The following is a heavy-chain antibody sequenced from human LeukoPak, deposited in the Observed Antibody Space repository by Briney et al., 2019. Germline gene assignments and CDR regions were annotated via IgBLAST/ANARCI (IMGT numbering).Heavy chain of an antibody. V-gene: IGHV3-74*01. D-gene: IGHD3-22*01. CDR2: IKSDGST. CDR3: ARAPSEIGGYYPEYFRH. Sequence: GGSLRLSCAASGFTFSTYWMHWVRQAPGKGPVWVPRIKSDGSTNYADSVKGRFTISRDNAKNTVSLQMNSLRPEDTGVYYCARAPSEIGGYYPEYFRHWGQGTLVTVSS. CDR1: GFTFSTYW. J-gene: IGHJ1*01.